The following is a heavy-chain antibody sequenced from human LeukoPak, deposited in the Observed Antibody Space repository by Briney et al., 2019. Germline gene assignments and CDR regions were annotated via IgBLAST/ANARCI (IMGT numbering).Heavy chain of an antibody. J-gene: IGHJ4*02. CDR2: ISGDGGST. CDR3: AKDGAYSSGYYSGFDY. D-gene: IGHD3-22*01. CDR1: GFSFDDYA. Sequence: GGSLRFSCAASGFSFDDYAMHWVRQAPGKGLEWVSLISGDGGSTYYADSVKGRFTISRDNSRNSLYLQMNSLRTEDTALYYCAKDGAYSSGYYSGFDYWGQGTRVTVSS. V-gene: IGHV3-43*02.